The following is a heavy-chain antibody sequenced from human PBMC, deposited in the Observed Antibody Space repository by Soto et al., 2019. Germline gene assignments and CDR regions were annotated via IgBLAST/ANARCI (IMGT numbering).Heavy chain of an antibody. J-gene: IGHJ6*03. CDR3: ARADSPYYYYYMDV. Sequence: PSETLSLTCTVSGGSISRGGYYLSWIRQHPGKGLEWIGYIYYSGSTYYNPSLKSRVTISVDTSKNQFSLKLSSVTAADTAVYYCARADSPYYYYYMDVWGKGTTVTVSS. CDR2: IYYSGST. D-gene: IGHD5-18*01. CDR1: GGSISRGGYY. V-gene: IGHV4-31*03.